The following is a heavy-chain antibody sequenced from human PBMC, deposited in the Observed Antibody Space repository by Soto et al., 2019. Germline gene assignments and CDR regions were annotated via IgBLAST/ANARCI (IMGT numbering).Heavy chain of an antibody. V-gene: IGHV1-18*01. CDR1: GYTFTTYG. D-gene: IGHD1-1*01. Sequence: QVHLVQSGAEVRKPGASVKVSCKGSGYTFTTYGITWVRQAPGQGLEWLGWISAPNGNTNYAQKLQGRVTVTRDTPTSPAYMELRNLRSDDTAVYYCARGRYGDYWGQGALVTVSS. CDR3: ARGRYGDY. CDR2: ISAPNGNT. J-gene: IGHJ4*02.